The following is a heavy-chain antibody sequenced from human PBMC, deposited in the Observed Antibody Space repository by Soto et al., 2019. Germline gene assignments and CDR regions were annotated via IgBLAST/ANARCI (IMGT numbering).Heavy chain of an antibody. Sequence: QVQLVESGGGVVQPGRSLRLYCAASGFTFSSYGMHWVRQAPGKGLEWVAVISYDGNNKYYADSVKGRFTISRDNSKNTLYLQMNSLRAEDTAVYYCAKDLRNYYGSGVWGQGTLVTVSS. J-gene: IGHJ4*02. CDR3: AKDLRNYYGSGV. CDR2: ISYDGNNK. CDR1: GFTFSSYG. D-gene: IGHD3-10*01. V-gene: IGHV3-30*18.